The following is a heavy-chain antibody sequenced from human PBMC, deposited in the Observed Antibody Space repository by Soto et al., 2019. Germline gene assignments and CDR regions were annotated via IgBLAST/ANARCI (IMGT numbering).Heavy chain of an antibody. D-gene: IGHD4-17*01. CDR3: ATTDYDLDY. V-gene: IGHV3-9*01. Sequence: EVQLVESGGGLVQPGRSLRLSCAASGFTFDDYAMHWVRQAPGKGLEWVSGISWNSGSIGYADSVKGRFTISRDNAKNYLYLQMNSLRAEDTALYYCATTDYDLDYWGQGTLVTVSS. CDR1: GFTFDDYA. CDR2: ISWNSGSI. J-gene: IGHJ4*02.